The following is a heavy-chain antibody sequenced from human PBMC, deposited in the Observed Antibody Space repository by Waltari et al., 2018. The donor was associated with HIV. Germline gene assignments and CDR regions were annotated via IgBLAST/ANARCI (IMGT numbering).Heavy chain of an antibody. D-gene: IGHD3-9*01. CDR2: IWYDGSNK. CDR1: GFTFSCYG. CDR3: ARDRTSLRYFDWLDY. V-gene: IGHV3-33*01. Sequence: QVQLVESGGGVVQPGRSLRLSCAASGFTFSCYGLHWVRQAPGKGLEWVAVIWYDGSNKYYADSVKGRFTISRDNSKNTLYLQMNSLRAEDTAVYYCARDRTSLRYFDWLDYWGQGTLVTVSS. J-gene: IGHJ4*02.